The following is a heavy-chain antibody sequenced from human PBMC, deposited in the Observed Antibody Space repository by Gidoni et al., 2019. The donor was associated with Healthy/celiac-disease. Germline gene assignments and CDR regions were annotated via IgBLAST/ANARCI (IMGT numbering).Heavy chain of an antibody. J-gene: IGHJ4*02. D-gene: IGHD6-13*01. V-gene: IGHV3-30*18. CDR3: AKVGYSSSWYYSPFDY. CDR1: GFTFSSYG. CDR2: ISYDGSNK. Sequence: QVQLVESGGGVVQPGRSLRLSCAASGFTFSSYGMHWVRQAPGKGLEWVAVISYDGSNKYYADSVKGRFTISRDNSKNTLYLQMNSLRAEHTAVYYCAKVGYSSSWYYSPFDYWGQGTLVTVSS.